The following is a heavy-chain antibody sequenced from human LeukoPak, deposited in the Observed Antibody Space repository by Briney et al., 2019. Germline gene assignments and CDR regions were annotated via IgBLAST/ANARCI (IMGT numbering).Heavy chain of an antibody. V-gene: IGHV3-23*01. Sequence: SGGSLRLSCAASGFTFSSYAMSWVRQAPGKGLEWVSAISGSGGSTYYADSVKGRFTISRDNAKNTLYLQMNSLRAEDTAVYYCARDGGGYSYGYLEFTDYWGQGTLVTVSS. CDR3: ARDGGGYSYGYLEFTDY. J-gene: IGHJ4*02. CDR1: GFTFSSYA. D-gene: IGHD5-18*01. CDR2: ISGSGGST.